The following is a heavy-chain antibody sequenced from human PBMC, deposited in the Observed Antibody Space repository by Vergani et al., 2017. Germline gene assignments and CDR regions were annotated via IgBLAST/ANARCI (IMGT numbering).Heavy chain of an antibody. CDR3: ARDGAIVGATRGDYYYYYMDV. V-gene: IGHV1-2*06. D-gene: IGHD1-26*01. J-gene: IGHJ6*03. CDR1: GYTFTGYY. CDR2: INPNSGGT. Sequence: QVQLVQSGAEVKKPGASVKVSCKASGYTFTGYYMHWVRQAPGQGLEWMGRINPNSGGTNYAQKFQGRVTMTRDTSISTAYMELSRLRSDDTAVYYCARDGAIVGATRGDYYYYYMDVWGKGTTVTVSS.